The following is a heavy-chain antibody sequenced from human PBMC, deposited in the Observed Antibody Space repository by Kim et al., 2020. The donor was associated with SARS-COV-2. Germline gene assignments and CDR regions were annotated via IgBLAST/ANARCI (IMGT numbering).Heavy chain of an antibody. V-gene: IGHV3-7*01. Sequence: GGSLRLSCAASGFTFSSYWMSWVRQAPGKGLEWVANIKQDGSERYYVDSLKGRFTISRDNAKNSLYLQMNSLRAEDTAVYYCARLRGLGNWYAYYGMDVWGQGTTVTVSS. D-gene: IGHD1-1*01. CDR1: GFTFSSYW. CDR3: ARLRGLGNWYAYYGMDV. CDR2: IKQDGSER. J-gene: IGHJ6*02.